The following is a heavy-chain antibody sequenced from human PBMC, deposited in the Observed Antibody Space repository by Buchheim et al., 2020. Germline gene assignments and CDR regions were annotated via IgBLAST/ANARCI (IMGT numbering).Heavy chain of an antibody. V-gene: IGHV3-7*04. D-gene: IGHD3-3*01. Sequence: EVQLVESGGGLVQPGGSLRLSCAASGFTFSSYWMSWVRQAPGKGLEWVANIKQDGSEKYYVDSVKGRFTISRDNAKNPLYLQMNSLRAEDTAVYYCARGGYYDFWSGYLSYYYYYGMDVWGQGTT. CDR1: GFTFSSYW. J-gene: IGHJ6*02. CDR3: ARGGYYDFWSGYLSYYYYYGMDV. CDR2: IKQDGSEK.